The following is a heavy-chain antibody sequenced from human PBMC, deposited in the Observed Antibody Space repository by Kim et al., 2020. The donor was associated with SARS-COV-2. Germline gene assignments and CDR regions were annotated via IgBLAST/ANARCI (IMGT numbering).Heavy chain of an antibody. D-gene: IGHD3-22*01. CDR2: ISGSGGST. V-gene: IGHV3-23*01. J-gene: IGHJ6*02. Sequence: GGSLRLSCAASGFTFSSYAMSWVRRAPGKGLEWVSAISGSGGSTYYADSVKGRFTISRDNSKNTLYLQMNSLRAEDTAVYYCAKGQHRYSTYYYDSSGYWDYYGMDVWGQGTTVTVSS. CDR3: AKGQHRYSTYYYDSSGYWDYYGMDV. CDR1: GFTFSSYA.